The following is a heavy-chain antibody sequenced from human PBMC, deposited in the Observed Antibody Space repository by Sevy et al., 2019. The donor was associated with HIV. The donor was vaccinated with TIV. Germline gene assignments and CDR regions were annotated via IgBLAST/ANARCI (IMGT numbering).Heavy chain of an antibody. Sequence: SETLSLTCAVSGGSISSSNWWSWVRQPPGKGLEWIGEIYHSGSTNYNPSLKSRVTISVDKSKNQFSLKLSSVTAAATAVYYCARAGRYCSSTSCYESYYYGMDVWGQGTTVTVS. CDR2: IYHSGST. CDR3: ARAGRYCSSTSCYESYYYGMDV. CDR1: GGSISSSNW. J-gene: IGHJ6*02. V-gene: IGHV4-4*02. D-gene: IGHD2-2*01.